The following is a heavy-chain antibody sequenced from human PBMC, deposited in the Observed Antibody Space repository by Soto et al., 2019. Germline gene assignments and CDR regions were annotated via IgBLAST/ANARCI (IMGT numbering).Heavy chain of an antibody. CDR2: IYYSGST. Sequence: SETLSLTCTVSGGSISSSSYYWGWIRQPPGKGLEWIGSIYYSGSTYYNPSLKSRVTISVDTSKNQFSLKLSSVTAADTAVYYCARALNYYDSSGYPYYFDYWGQGXLVTVSS. V-gene: IGHV4-39*01. CDR1: GGSISSSSYY. CDR3: ARALNYYDSSGYPYYFDY. J-gene: IGHJ4*02. D-gene: IGHD3-22*01.